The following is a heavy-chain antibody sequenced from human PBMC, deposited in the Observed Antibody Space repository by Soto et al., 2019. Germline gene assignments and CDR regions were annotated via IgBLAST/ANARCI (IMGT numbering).Heavy chain of an antibody. CDR2: IDWEDTK. V-gene: IGHV2-70*04. Sequence: SGPTLVNPTQTLTLTCTVSGSSLSGTGMRVTWVRQPPGKALEWLARIDWEDTKLYSSSLKTRLSISRDTSKNQVVLTMTNMDPADTGTYYCARAFYGMDVWGQGTTVTVSS. CDR1: GSSLSGTGMR. CDR3: ARAFYGMDV. J-gene: IGHJ6*02.